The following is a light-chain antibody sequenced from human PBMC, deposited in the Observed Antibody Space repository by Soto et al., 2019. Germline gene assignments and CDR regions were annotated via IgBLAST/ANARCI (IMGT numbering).Light chain of an antibody. V-gene: IGLV2-23*01. CDR1: SSDVGSYNL. CDR3: CSYASSGDVV. J-gene: IGLJ2*01. Sequence: QSALTQPASVSGSPGQSITISCTGTSSDVGSYNLVSWYHQHPGKAPKLMIYEGSKRPSGVSNRSSGSKCANTASLTISGLQAEDEDDYYCCSYASSGDVVFGGGTKLTVL. CDR2: EGS.